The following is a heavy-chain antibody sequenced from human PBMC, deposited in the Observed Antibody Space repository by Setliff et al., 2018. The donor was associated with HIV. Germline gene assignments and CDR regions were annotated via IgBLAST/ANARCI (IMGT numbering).Heavy chain of an antibody. CDR3: AKELAASGLGYFDS. V-gene: IGHV3-30*04. CDR2: IYAGGST. CDR1: GFTFSSSA. J-gene: IGHJ4*02. D-gene: IGHD3-22*01. Sequence: GGSLRLSCAASGFTFSSSAMHWVRQSPGKGLEWVAVIYAGGSTYYADSVKGRFTISRDNSKNTVYLQMNSLRAEDTAEYYCAKELAASGLGYFDSWGRGILVTVSS.